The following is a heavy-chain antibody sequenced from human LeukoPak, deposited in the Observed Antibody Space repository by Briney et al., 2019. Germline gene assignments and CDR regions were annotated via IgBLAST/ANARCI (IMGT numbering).Heavy chain of an antibody. J-gene: IGHJ4*02. CDR3: AKQGIQLWPYYFDY. CDR1: GFTFSSYT. D-gene: IGHD5-18*01. V-gene: IGHV3-48*01. CDR2: IGTSSTTI. Sequence: GGSLRLSCAASGFTFSSYTMNWVRQPPGKGLEWVSNIGTSSTTIYYADSVKGRFTISRDNSKNTLYLQMNSLGAEDTAVYYCAKQGIQLWPYYFDYWGQGTLVTVSS.